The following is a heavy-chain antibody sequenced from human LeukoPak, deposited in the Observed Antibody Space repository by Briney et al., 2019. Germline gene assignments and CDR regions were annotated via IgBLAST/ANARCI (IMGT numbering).Heavy chain of an antibody. D-gene: IGHD3-9*01. J-gene: IGHJ3*02. Sequence: GGSLRLSCAASGFTFSSYAMSWVRQTPGKGLEWVSVIYSGGSTYYADSVKGRFTISRDNSKNTLYLQMNSLRAEDTAVYYCARDFESGAFDIWGQGTMVTVSS. CDR1: GFTFSSYA. CDR2: IYSGGST. CDR3: ARDFESGAFDI. V-gene: IGHV3-53*01.